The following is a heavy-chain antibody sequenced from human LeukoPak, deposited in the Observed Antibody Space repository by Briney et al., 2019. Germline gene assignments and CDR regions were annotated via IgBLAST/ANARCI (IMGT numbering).Heavy chain of an antibody. D-gene: IGHD3-22*01. CDR3: ARDYYDSSDYYSAGFDP. CDR2: IFHSGST. CDR1: GGSISSGDHS. Sequence: SETLSLTCAVSGGSISSGDHSWSWIRQPPGKGLEWIGYIFHSGSTYYNPSLKSRVTISVDRSKNQFSLNLSSVTAADTAVYYCARDYYDSSDYYSAGFDPWGQGTLVTVSS. V-gene: IGHV4-30-2*01. J-gene: IGHJ5*02.